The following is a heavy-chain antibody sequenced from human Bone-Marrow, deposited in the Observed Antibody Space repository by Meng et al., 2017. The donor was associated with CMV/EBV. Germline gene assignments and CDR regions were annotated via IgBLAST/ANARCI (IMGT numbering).Heavy chain of an antibody. CDR2: MNPNSGNT. D-gene: IGHD4-17*01. Sequence: ASVKVSCKASGYTFTSYDINWVRQATGQGLEWMGWMNPNSGNTGYAQKFQGRVTITRNTSISTAYMELSRLRSDDTAVYYCARERVLTVTPYYYYYGMDVWGQGTTVTVSS. CDR3: ARERVLTVTPYYYYYGMDV. CDR1: GYTFTSYD. V-gene: IGHV1-8*03. J-gene: IGHJ6*02.